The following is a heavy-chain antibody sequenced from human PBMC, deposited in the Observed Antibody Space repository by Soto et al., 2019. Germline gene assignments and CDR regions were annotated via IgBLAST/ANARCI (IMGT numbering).Heavy chain of an antibody. J-gene: IGHJ6*02. Sequence: GGSLRLSCVASGFSFSNYAMNWVRQAPGKGLEWVSGISGSGGSAFFAHSVRGRFTISRDNSKNTVFLQMNGLRPEDTAVYYCAKDLVAVGTKVGYGMDVWGQGTTVTVSS. V-gene: IGHV3-23*01. CDR2: ISGSGGSA. CDR1: GFSFSNYA. CDR3: AKDLVAVGTKVGYGMDV. D-gene: IGHD2-2*01.